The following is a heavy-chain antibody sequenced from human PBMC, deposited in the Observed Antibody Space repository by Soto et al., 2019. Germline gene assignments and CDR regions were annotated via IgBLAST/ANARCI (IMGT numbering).Heavy chain of an antibody. Sequence: QVQMVASGGGVVQPGKSLRLSCAASGFTFSDYGMHWVRQAPARGPEWVALVRDDGSKTYYADSVRGRFTISRDNSKNMFYLQMNSLRVEDTAIYYCATSTATDAFDILGQGTMVTVSS. V-gene: IGHV3-33*01. CDR2: VRDDGSKT. J-gene: IGHJ3*02. CDR1: GFTFSDYG. CDR3: ATSTATDAFDI.